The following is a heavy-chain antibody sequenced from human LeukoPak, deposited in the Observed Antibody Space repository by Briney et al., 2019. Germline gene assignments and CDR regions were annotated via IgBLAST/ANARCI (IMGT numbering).Heavy chain of an antibody. CDR2: ISAYNGNT. Sequence: ASVKVSCKASGYTFTSYGISWVRQAPGQRLEWMGWISAYNGNTNYAQKLQGRVTMTTDTSTSTAYMELRSLRSDDTAVYYCARDESLVVTTSGYFDYWGQGTLFTVSS. CDR3: ARDESLVVTTSGYFDY. J-gene: IGHJ4*02. D-gene: IGHD3-22*01. CDR1: GYTFTSYG. V-gene: IGHV1-18*01.